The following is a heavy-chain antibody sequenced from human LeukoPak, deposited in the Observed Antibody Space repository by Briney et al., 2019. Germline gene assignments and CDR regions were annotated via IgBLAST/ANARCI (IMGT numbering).Heavy chain of an antibody. CDR3: AKWGDFDILTGYYVSDF. D-gene: IGHD3-9*01. CDR2: VTGRGGST. J-gene: IGHJ4*02. V-gene: IGHV3-23*01. CDR1: GFTFSNYA. Sequence: GESLRLSCVASGFTFSNYAMSWVRQAPGKRLEWVSAVTGRGGSTYYADSVKGRFTIYRDNSRNTLFLQMNSLRAEDTAIYYCAKWGDFDILTGYYVSDFWGQGTLVTVSS.